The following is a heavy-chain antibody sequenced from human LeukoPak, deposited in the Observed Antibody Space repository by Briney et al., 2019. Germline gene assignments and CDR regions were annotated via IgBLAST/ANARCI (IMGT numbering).Heavy chain of an antibody. CDR1: GFTFNNYA. Sequence: GGSLRLSCAASGFTFNNYAMNWVRQAPGKGLEWVSSISGGGETTYYADSAKGRCTISRDNSQNTLYLQMNSLRAEDTAVYYCAKGVRYLDWWILDYWGQGTLVPVSS. CDR2: ISGGGETT. D-gene: IGHD3-9*01. V-gene: IGHV3-23*01. CDR3: AKGVRYLDWWILDY. J-gene: IGHJ4*02.